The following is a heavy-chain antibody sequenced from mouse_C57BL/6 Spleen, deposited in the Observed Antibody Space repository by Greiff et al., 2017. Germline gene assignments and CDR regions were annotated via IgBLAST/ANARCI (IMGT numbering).Heavy chain of an antibody. CDR2: IHPNSGST. V-gene: IGHV1-64*01. CDR3: AYDGYYVAMDY. D-gene: IGHD2-3*01. J-gene: IGHJ4*01. Sequence: QVQLKQPGAELVKPGASVKLSCKASGYTFTSYWMHWVKQRPGQGLEWIGMIHPNSGSTNYNEKFKSKATLTVDKSSSTAYMQLSSLTSEDSAVYYCAYDGYYVAMDYWGQGTSVTVSS. CDR1: GYTFTSYW.